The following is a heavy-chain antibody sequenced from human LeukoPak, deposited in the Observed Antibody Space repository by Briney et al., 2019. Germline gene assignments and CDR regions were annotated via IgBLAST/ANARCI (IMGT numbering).Heavy chain of an antibody. J-gene: IGHJ4*02. CDR1: GFTFSSYA. CDR3: ARDRPLQGLDY. V-gene: IGHV3-30-3*01. D-gene: IGHD5-24*01. Sequence: GGSLRLSCAASGFTFSSYAMHWVRQAPGKGLEWVAVISYDGSNKYYADSVKGRFTISRDNSKNTLYLQMNSLRAEDTAVYYCARDRPLQGLDYWGQGNLVTVSS. CDR2: ISYDGSNK.